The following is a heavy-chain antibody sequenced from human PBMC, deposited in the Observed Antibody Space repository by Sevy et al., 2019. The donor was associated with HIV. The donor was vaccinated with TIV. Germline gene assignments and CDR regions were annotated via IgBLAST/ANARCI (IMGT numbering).Heavy chain of an antibody. CDR1: GDSISTYF. D-gene: IGHD3-22*01. V-gene: IGHV4-59*01. CDR3: ARDYYDNRPRGFDP. Sequence: SETLSLSCIVSGDSISTYFWSWIRRTPGKGLEWIGYVSYTGTTNYNPSLRSRVTISVDTSKNQFSLKLNSVTAADTAVYYCARDYYDNRPRGFDPWGQGILVTVSS. CDR2: VSYTGTT. J-gene: IGHJ5*02.